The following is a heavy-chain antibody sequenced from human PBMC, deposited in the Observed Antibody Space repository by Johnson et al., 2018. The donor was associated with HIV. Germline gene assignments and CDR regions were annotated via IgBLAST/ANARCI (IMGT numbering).Heavy chain of an antibody. Sequence: VQLVESGGGLVQPGGSLRLSCAASGFTFSSYAMHWVRQAPGKGLEYVSAISSNGGSTYYANSVKGRFTISRDNSKNSLYLQMNSLRAEDTAVYYCGRGRAFDIWGQGTMVTVSS. CDR3: GRGRAFDI. J-gene: IGHJ3*02. V-gene: IGHV3-64*01. CDR2: ISSNGGST. CDR1: GFTFSSYA.